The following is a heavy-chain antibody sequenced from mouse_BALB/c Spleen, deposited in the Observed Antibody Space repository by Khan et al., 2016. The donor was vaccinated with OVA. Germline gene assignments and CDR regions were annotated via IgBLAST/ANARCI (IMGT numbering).Heavy chain of an antibody. D-gene: IGHD2-12*01. Sequence: QVQLKQSGPELVRPGASVKLSCKASGYSFTSYWMNWVKQRPGQGLAWIGMIPPSDSETTSNQKFKDKATLTVAKSSSTAYMQLSSPTSEDSAVFYGAGGSTTSYWCVEDWGAGTTVTVSS. CDR2: IPPSDSET. J-gene: IGHJ1*01. CDR1: GYSFTSYW. CDR3: AGGSTTSYWCVED. V-gene: IGHV1S82*01.